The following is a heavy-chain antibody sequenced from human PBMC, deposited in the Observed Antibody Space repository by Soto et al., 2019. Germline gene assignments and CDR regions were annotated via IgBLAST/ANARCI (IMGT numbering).Heavy chain of an antibody. CDR2: INHSGST. CDR3: ARGPPAVYCSGGSCYSGFDP. Sequence: QVQLQQWGAGLLKPSETLSLTCAVYGGSFSGYYWSWIRQPPGKGLEWIGEINHSGSTNYNPSLKSRVTISVDTSKNQFSLKLGSVTAADTAVYYCARGPPAVYCSGGSCYSGFDPWGQGTLVTVSS. J-gene: IGHJ5*02. V-gene: IGHV4-34*01. CDR1: GGSFSGYY. D-gene: IGHD2-15*01.